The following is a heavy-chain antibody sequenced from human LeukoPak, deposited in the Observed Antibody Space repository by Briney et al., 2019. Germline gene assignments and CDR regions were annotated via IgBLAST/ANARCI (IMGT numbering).Heavy chain of an antibody. J-gene: IGHJ1*01. CDR1: GGSISSGGYS. Sequence: SETLSLTCAVSGGSISSGGYSWSWIRQPPGKGLEWIGYIYHSGSTYYNPSLKSRVTISVDTSKNQFSLKLSSVTAADTAVYYCARGRGIAAAGKPTGYFQHWGQGTLVTVSS. CDR2: IYHSGST. CDR3: ARGRGIAAAGKPTGYFQH. D-gene: IGHD6-13*01. V-gene: IGHV4-30-2*01.